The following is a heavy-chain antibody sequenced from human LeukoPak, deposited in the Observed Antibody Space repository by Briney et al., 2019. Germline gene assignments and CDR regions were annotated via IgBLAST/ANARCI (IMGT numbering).Heavy chain of an antibody. CDR1: GGTFRSYA. CDR3: ARHGGITIFGVAQTGGAFDI. CDR2: VIPSFGTA. V-gene: IGHV1-69*05. Sequence: SVKVSCKASGGTFRSYAISWVRQAPGQGLQWMGEVIPSFGTANYAQKFQGRVTITTDESTTIAYMELSSLRSDDTAVYYCARHGGITIFGVAQTGGAFDIWGQGTVVTVSS. J-gene: IGHJ3*02. D-gene: IGHD3-3*01.